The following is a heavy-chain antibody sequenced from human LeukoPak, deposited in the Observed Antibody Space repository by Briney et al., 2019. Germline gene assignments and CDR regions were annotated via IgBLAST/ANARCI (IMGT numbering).Heavy chain of an antibody. V-gene: IGHV7-4-1*02. CDR2: INTNTGNP. CDR3: ARVPFVVMGVTGNWFDP. CDR1: GYTFTSYA. D-gene: IGHD2-8*01. Sequence: ASVKVSCTASGYTFTSYAMNWVRQAPGQGLEWMGWINTNTGNPTYAQGFTGRFVFSLDTFVSTAYLQISSLKADDTAVYYCARVPFVVMGVTGNWFDPWGQGTLVTVSS. J-gene: IGHJ5*02.